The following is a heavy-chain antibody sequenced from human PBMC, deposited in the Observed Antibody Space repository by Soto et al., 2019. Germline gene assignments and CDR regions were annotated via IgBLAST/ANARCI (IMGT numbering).Heavy chain of an antibody. CDR3: ARGPILPGATSWLDP. J-gene: IGHJ5*02. CDR2: IIPMTGTP. CDR1: GGIFSSFS. D-gene: IGHD2-2*01. Sequence: QVQLVQSGAEVKTPGSSVEVSGKASGGIFSSFSITWVRQVPGHGLEWMGGIIPMTGTPNYAEKFQGRLTLTADASTRTAYLVLSSLKSEDTAVYYCARGPILPGATSWLDPWGQGTVVIVSS. V-gene: IGHV1-69*01.